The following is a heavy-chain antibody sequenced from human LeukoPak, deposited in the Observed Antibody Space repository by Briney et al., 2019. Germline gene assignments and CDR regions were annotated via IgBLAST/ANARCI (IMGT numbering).Heavy chain of an antibody. V-gene: IGHV1-69*04. Sequence: NVGSKASAGTFSSYAISWVRKAPGQGLEWMGKIIPILGVADYAQKFHGRVTITADKSTSTAYMELSSLRSEDTAVYYCAREGYYDSSGTCFWGQGTLVTVSA. CDR3: AREGYYDSSGTCF. CDR1: AGTFSSYA. J-gene: IGHJ4*02. CDR2: IIPILGVA. D-gene: IGHD3-22*01.